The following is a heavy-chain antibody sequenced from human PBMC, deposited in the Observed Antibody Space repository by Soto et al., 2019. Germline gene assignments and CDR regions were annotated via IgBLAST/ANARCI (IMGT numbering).Heavy chain of an antibody. CDR3: VSPNCGLDY. J-gene: IGHJ4*02. CDR2: INSDGTST. CDR1: GFTFSNHW. D-gene: IGHD3-10*01. Sequence: GGSLRLSCAVSGFTFSNHWMHWVCQAPGKGLVWVSRINSDGTSTFYADSVRGRFTISRDNAKNTLYLEMSSLRAEDTAVYYCVSPNCGLDYWGQGAPVTVSS. V-gene: IGHV3-74*01.